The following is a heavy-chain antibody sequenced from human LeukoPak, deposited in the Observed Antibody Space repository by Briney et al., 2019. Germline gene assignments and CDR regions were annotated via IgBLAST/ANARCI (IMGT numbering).Heavy chain of an antibody. D-gene: IGHD2-2*01. CDR1: GGSVSRTDYY. V-gene: IGHV4-39*01. Sequence: PSETLSLTCSVAGGSVSRTDYYWGWIRQPPGKGLEWIGSIYYTGSTFYNPSLKSRVTISADTSKNHLSLKLSSVTAADTAVYCCARHPGSHCSTATCYTGGVFDYWGQGTLVTVSS. J-gene: IGHJ4*02. CDR2: IYYTGST. CDR3: ARHPGSHCSTATCYTGGVFDY.